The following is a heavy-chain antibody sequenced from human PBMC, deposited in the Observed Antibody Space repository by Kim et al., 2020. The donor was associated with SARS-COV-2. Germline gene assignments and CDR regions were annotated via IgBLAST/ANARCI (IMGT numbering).Heavy chain of an antibody. Sequence: ASVKVSCKASGYTFTSYGISWVRQAPGQGLEWMGWISAQNGNTTYAQNLPGRVTMTTDTSTSTAYMELGSLGSDDTAVYYCARSCKRKITIFGVVMLVYYGMDVWGQGTTVTVSS. V-gene: IGHV1-18*04. D-gene: IGHD3-3*01. CDR1: GYTFTSYG. J-gene: IGHJ6*02. CDR3: ARSCKRKITIFGVVMLVYYGMDV. CDR2: ISAQNGNT.